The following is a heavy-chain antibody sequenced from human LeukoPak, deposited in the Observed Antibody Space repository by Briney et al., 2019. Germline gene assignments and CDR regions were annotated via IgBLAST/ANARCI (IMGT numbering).Heavy chain of an antibody. CDR2: ISTSSSYI. D-gene: IGHD2-8*01. CDR3: TRGVMGARAFDS. CDR1: GFTFNRYN. Sequence: GGSLRLSCAASGFTFNRYNMNWVRRAPGKGLEWVSSISTSSSYIHYADSVRGRFTISRDNAKNSLYLQMNSLRFEDTAVYYCTRGVMGARAFDSWGQGTLVTVSS. J-gene: IGHJ5*01. V-gene: IGHV3-21*01.